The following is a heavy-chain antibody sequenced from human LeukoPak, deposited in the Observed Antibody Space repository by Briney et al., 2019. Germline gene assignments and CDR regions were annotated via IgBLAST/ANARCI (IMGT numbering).Heavy chain of an antibody. J-gene: IGHJ4*02. CDR2: INHSGRA. V-gene: IGHV4-34*01. CDR3: ARGSLNRMITFGGVIVDDY. Sequence: TPSETLSLTCAVHGGSFSGYYWSWIRQPPGKGLEWIGEINHSGRANYNPSLKSRVTMSVDTSNNQFSLSLSSVTAADTAVYYCARGSLNRMITFGGVIVDDYWGQGTLVTVSS. CDR1: GGSFSGYY. D-gene: IGHD3-16*02.